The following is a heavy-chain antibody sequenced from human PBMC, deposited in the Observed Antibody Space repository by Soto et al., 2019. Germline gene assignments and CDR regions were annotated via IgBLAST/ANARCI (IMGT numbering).Heavy chain of an antibody. Sequence: QTGGSLRLSCAASGFTFSTYAMNWVRQAPGKGLEWVSTISDNGDRTYYAASVKGRFTISRDNSKNTLYLLMNSLSAEDTAPYYCAKVHGSETYYNFPDYWGQGTLVTVSS. CDR3: AKVHGSETYYNFPDY. CDR1: GFTFSTYA. J-gene: IGHJ4*02. V-gene: IGHV3-23*01. CDR2: ISDNGDRT. D-gene: IGHD3-10*01.